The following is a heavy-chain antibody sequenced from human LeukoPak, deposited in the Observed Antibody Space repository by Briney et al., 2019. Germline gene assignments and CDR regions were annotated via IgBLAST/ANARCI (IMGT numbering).Heavy chain of an antibody. D-gene: IGHD3-22*01. V-gene: IGHV4-30-4*01. CDR3: ARDWGRESSGPY. CDR2: IYYSGST. Sequence: SETLPLTCTVSGGSISSGDYYWSWIRQPPGKGLEWIGYIYYSGSTYYNPSLKSRVTISVDTSKNQFSLKLSSVTAADTAVYYCARDWGRESSGPYWGQGTLVTVSS. J-gene: IGHJ4*02. CDR1: GGSISSGDYY.